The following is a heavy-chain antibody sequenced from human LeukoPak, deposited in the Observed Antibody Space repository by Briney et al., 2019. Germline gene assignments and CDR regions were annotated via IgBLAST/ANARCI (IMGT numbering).Heavy chain of an antibody. CDR3: ARASHYYDSSGYYD. Sequence: ASVKVSCKASGYTFTGYYMHWVRQAPGQGLEWMGWINPNSGGTNYAQKFQGRVTMTRDTSISTAYMELSRLRSDDTAVYYCARASHYYDSSGYYDWGQGTLFTVSS. J-gene: IGHJ4*02. CDR2: INPNSGGT. CDR1: GYTFTGYY. D-gene: IGHD3-22*01. V-gene: IGHV1-2*02.